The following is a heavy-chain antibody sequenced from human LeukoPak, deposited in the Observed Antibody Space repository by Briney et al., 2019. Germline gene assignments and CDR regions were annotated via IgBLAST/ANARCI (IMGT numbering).Heavy chain of an antibody. CDR2: ISISSNFI. CDR3: AKGHYGDSDY. J-gene: IGHJ4*02. Sequence: GGSLRLSCAASGFTFSSYSMNWVRQAPGKGLEWVSSISISSNFIYYADSVKGRFTISRDNAKNSLFLQMNSLRAEDTAVYYCAKGHYGDSDYWGQGTLVTVSS. CDR1: GFTFSSYS. V-gene: IGHV3-21*04. D-gene: IGHD4-17*01.